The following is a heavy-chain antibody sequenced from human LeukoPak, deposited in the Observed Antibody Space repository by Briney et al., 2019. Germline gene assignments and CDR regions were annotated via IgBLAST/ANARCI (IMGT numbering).Heavy chain of an antibody. CDR1: GYTFTCYY. Sequence: ASVKVSCKASGYTFTCYYMHWVRQAPGQGLEWMGWINPNSGGTNYAQKFQGRVTMTRDTSISTAYMELSRLRSDDTAVYYCARDLLAGLGIDYWGQGTLVTVSS. CDR3: ARDLLAGLGIDY. CDR2: INPNSGGT. D-gene: IGHD3/OR15-3a*01. V-gene: IGHV1-2*02. J-gene: IGHJ4*02.